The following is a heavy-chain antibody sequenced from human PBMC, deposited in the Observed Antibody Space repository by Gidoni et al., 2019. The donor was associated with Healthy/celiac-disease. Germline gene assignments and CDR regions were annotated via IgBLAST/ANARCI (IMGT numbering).Heavy chain of an antibody. CDR1: GTTFSSYA. D-gene: IGHD3-10*01. CDR2: ISGSGGST. CDR3: ASLELLWFGDSRELFDY. V-gene: IGHV3-23*01. Sequence: EVQLLESGGGLVQPGGSLRLSCEASGTTFSSYAMSWVRQAPGKGLEWVSAISGSGGSTYYADSVKGRFTISRDNSKNTLYLQMNSLRAEDTAVYYCASLELLWFGDSRELFDYWGQGTLVTVSS. J-gene: IGHJ4*02.